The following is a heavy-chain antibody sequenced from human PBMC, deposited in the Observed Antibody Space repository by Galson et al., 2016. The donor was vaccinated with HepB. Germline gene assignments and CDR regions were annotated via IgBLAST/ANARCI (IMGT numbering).Heavy chain of an antibody. Sequence: SVKVSCKASGGSLSSYAINWVRQAPGQGLEWMGGIIPILGTADYAQKFRGRLTIVADESTSTTYMELSGLRSDDTAVYYCARDQRVGAQFYYFESWCQGTLVTVSS. D-gene: IGHD1-26*01. CDR1: GGSLSSYA. CDR3: ARDQRVGAQFYYFES. J-gene: IGHJ4*02. CDR2: IIPILGTA. V-gene: IGHV1-69*13.